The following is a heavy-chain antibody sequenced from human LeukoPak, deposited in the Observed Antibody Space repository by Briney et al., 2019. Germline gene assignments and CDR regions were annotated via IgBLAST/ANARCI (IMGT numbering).Heavy chain of an antibody. J-gene: IGHJ3*02. V-gene: IGHV3-30*02. CDR1: GFTLGSYW. Sequence: PGGTLRLSCAASGFTLGSYWMSWVRQAPGKGLEWVAFIRYDGSNKYYADSVKGRFTISRDNSKNTLYLQMNSLRAEDTAVYYCARDTIVVVTFDIWGQGSMVTVSS. CDR2: IRYDGSNK. D-gene: IGHD2-2*01. CDR3: ARDTIVVVTFDI.